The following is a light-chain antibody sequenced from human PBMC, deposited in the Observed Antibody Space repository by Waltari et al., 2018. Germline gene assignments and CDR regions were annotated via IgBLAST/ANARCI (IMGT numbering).Light chain of an antibody. CDR1: ELPRKY. CDR3: YSSDSTGLRV. Sequence: SYELTQPPSVSVSPGQTARITCSGHELPRKYAYWFQQKSGQAPRLVIFGDTKRPSGIPERCSGSSSGTVATLTITGAQVDDEADCYGYSSDSTGLRVFGGGTTVVVL. J-gene: IGLJ1*01. CDR2: GDT. V-gene: IGLV3-10*01.